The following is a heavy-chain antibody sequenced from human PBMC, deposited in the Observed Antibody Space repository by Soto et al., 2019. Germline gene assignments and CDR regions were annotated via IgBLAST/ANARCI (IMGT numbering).Heavy chain of an antibody. CDR2: INPSGGST. V-gene: IGHV1-46*01. J-gene: IGHJ6*02. CDR3: ASDSGYSSILEYYGMDV. Sequence: ASVKVSCKASGYTFTSYYMHWVRQAPGQGLEWIGIINPSGGSTSYAQKFQGRVTMTRDTSTSTVYMELSSLRSEDTAVYYCASDSGYSSILEYYGMDVWGQGTTVTVSS. CDR1: GYTFTSYY. D-gene: IGHD6-13*01.